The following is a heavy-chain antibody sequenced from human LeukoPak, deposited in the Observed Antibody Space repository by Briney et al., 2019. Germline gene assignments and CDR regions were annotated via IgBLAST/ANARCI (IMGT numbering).Heavy chain of an antibody. CDR2: IYYTGTT. Sequence: SQTLSLTCTVSGASISSGIYYWSWIRQHPGKGLEWIGYIYYTGTTYYNPSLESRVTISVDTSKNQLSLKLSSVTAADTAVYYCARGVLYWGQGTLVTVSS. CDR1: GASISSGIYY. J-gene: IGHJ4*02. D-gene: IGHD6-13*01. CDR3: ARGVLY. V-gene: IGHV4-31*03.